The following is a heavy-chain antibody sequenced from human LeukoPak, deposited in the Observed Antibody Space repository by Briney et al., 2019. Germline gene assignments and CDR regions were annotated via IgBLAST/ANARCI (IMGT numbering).Heavy chain of an antibody. V-gene: IGHV1-69*13. CDR1: GGTFSSYA. CDR2: IIPIFGTA. Sequence: SVKVSCKASGGTFSSYAISWVRQAPGQGLEWMGGIIPIFGTANYAQKFQGRVTITADESTSTAYMELSSLGSEDTAVYYCAHGGVMITFGGVIDPFDYWGQGTLVTVS. D-gene: IGHD3-16*02. CDR3: AHGGVMITFGGVIDPFDY. J-gene: IGHJ4*02.